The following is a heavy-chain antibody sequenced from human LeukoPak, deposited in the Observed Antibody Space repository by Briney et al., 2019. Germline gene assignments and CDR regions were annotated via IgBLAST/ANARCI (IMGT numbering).Heavy chain of an antibody. D-gene: IGHD4-17*01. J-gene: IGHJ4*02. Sequence: PGGSLRLSCAASRFTFSSYGMHWVRRAPGKGLEWVAVIWFDGSNKYYADSVKGRFTISRDNSKNTLYLQMNSLRAEDTAVYYCARDHGRDDYGDSYFDYWGQGTLVTVSS. CDR2: IWFDGSNK. V-gene: IGHV3-33*01. CDR1: RFTFSSYG. CDR3: ARDHGRDDYGDSYFDY.